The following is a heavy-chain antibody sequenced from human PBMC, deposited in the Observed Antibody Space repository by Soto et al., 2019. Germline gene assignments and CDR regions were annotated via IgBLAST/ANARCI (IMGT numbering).Heavy chain of an antibody. CDR3: ARDESFMDYFYMDV. Sequence: GGSLRLSCAASGFTFSSYNMNWVRQAPGKGLEWVSSISSSGTYIFYADSVKGRFTISRDNAKNSLYLQMNSLRAEDTAVYYCARDESFMDYFYMDVWGKGTTVTVSS. CDR1: GFTFSSYN. J-gene: IGHJ6*03. CDR2: ISSSGTYI. D-gene: IGHD3-10*01. V-gene: IGHV3-21*01.